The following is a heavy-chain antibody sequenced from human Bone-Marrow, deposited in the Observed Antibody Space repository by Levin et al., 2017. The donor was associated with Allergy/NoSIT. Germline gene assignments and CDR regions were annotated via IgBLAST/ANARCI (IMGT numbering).Heavy chain of an antibody. V-gene: IGHV3-73*01. Sequence: GESLKISCAASGFIFSGSTMHWIRQASGKGLEWVGRIRRKGDNYATTYAESVKGRFTISRDDSKSMAYLQMNSLKIEDTAVYYCTAGFDLWGRGTLVTVSS. CDR3: TAGFDL. CDR1: GFIFSGST. J-gene: IGHJ2*01. CDR2: IRRKGDNYAT.